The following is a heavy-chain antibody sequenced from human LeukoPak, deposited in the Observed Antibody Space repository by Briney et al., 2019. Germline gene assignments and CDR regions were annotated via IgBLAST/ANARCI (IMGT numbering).Heavy chain of an antibody. CDR3: AKDLKHYGDMDPFDY. J-gene: IGHJ4*02. V-gene: IGHV3-30*02. CDR2: IRNDGDVI. CDR1: GFTFTSFG. D-gene: IGHD4-17*01. Sequence: PGGSLRLSCAASGFTFTSFGMQWVRQTPGKGLEWVAFIRNDGDVIYYADSVKGRFTISRDNSKNTLYLQMNSLRAEDTAVYYCAKDLKHYGDMDPFDYWGQGTLVTVSS.